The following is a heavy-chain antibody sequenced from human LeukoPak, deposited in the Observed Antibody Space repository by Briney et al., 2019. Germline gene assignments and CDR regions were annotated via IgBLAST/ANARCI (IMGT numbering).Heavy chain of an antibody. D-gene: IGHD6-13*01. Sequence: GGSLTLSCAASGFTFSSYSMNWVRQAPGKGLEWVSSISSSSSYIYYADSVKGRFTISRDNAKNSLYLQMNSLRAEDTAVYYCARSRSSWYDYYYYMDVWGKGTTVTVSS. CDR2: ISSSSSYI. CDR1: GFTFSSYS. CDR3: ARSRSSWYDYYYYMDV. V-gene: IGHV3-21*01. J-gene: IGHJ6*03.